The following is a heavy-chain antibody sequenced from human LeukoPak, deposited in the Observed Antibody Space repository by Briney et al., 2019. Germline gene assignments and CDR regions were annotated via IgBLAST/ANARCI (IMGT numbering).Heavy chain of an antibody. CDR3: TRLLISNSSGPQYYFDS. CDR1: GFTFSGSG. CDR2: IRSKDKNYAT. J-gene: IGHJ4*02. Sequence: GGSLRLSCAASGFTFSGSGMHWVRQASGKGLEWVGRIRSKDKNYATAYAASVKGRFTISRDDSKNTAYLQMNSLKTEDTAVYYCTRLLISNSSGPQYYFDSWGQGTLVTVSS. V-gene: IGHV3-73*01. D-gene: IGHD3-22*01.